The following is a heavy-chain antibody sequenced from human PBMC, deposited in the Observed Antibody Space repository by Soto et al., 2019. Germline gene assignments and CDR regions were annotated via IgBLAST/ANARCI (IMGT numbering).Heavy chain of an antibody. D-gene: IGHD2-8*01. CDR3: ARDKYYLSGMDV. CDR1: GFTFSSYA. Sequence: GGSLRLSCASSGFTFSSYAMHWVRQATGKGLEWVSAIGTAGDTYYPGSVKGRFTISRENAKNSLYLQMNSLKAEDTAVYYCARDKYYLSGMDVWGQGTTVPVSS. V-gene: IGHV3-13*01. J-gene: IGHJ6*02. CDR2: IGTAGDT.